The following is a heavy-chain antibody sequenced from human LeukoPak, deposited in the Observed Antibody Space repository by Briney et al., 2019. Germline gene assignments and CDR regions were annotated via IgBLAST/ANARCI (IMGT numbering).Heavy chain of an antibody. Sequence: SVKVSCKASGGTFSSYAISWVRQAPGQGLEWMGGIIPIFGTANYAQKFQGRVTITADESTSTAYMELSRLRSDDTAVYYCARDGSPRIAAAGYDYWGQGTLVTVSS. V-gene: IGHV1-69*01. CDR1: GGTFSSYA. CDR2: IIPIFGTA. D-gene: IGHD6-13*01. CDR3: ARDGSPRIAAAGYDY. J-gene: IGHJ4*02.